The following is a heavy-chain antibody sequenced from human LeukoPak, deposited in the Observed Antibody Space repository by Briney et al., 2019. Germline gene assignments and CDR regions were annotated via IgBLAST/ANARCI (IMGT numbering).Heavy chain of an antibody. J-gene: IGHJ4*02. CDR3: AKEDSSPYYFDF. CDR1: GFTFGNHA. Sequence: GGSLRLSCAASGFTFGNHAMSWVRQSPGKGLEWVSAVSYSGGSTYYADSVKGRFTISRDNSKDTLYLHMHSLRAEDTALYYCAKEDSSPYYFDFWGQGVLVTVSS. CDR2: VSYSGGST. V-gene: IGHV3-23*01. D-gene: IGHD6-13*01.